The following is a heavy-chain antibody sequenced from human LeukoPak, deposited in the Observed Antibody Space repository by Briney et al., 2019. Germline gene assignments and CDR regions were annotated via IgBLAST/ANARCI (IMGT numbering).Heavy chain of an antibody. J-gene: IGHJ4*02. V-gene: IGHV1-2*02. CDR1: GYTFTGYY. CDR2: INPNSGGT. CDR3: AREYSGSYSLDY. D-gene: IGHD1-26*01. Sequence: ASVKVSCTASGYTFTGYYMHWVRQAPGQGLEGMGWINPNSGGTNYAQKFQGRVTMTRDTSISTAYMELSRLRSDDTAVYYCAREYSGSYSLDYWGQGTLVTVSS.